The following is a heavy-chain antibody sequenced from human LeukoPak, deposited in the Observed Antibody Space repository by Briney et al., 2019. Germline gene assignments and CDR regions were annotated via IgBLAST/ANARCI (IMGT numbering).Heavy chain of an antibody. D-gene: IGHD6-13*01. CDR2: ISGSGGST. V-gene: IGHV3-23*01. CDR1: GFTFSSYA. Sequence: GGSLRLSCAASGFTFSSYAMSWVRQAPGKGLEWVSAISGSGGSTYYADSVKGRFTISRDNSKNTLYLQMNSLRAEDMAVYYCAKDGVTYSSSWYQRYYYYYMDVWGKGTTVTVSS. J-gene: IGHJ6*03. CDR3: AKDGVTYSSSWYQRYYYYYMDV.